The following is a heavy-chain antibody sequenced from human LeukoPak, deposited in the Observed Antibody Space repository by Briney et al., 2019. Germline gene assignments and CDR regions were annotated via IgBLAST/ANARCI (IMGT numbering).Heavy chain of an antibody. CDR2: IGSSVSTR. J-gene: IGHJ4*02. CDR1: GFTFSSYS. V-gene: IGHV3-48*01. Sequence: PGGSLRLSGAVSGFTFSSYSMNWVRRAPGKGLEWVSYIGSSVSTRYYADSVKGRFTISRDNGKHSLYLQMNSLRAEDTAVYYCAREGSDFWSGYSKGYFDYWGQGTLVTVSS. D-gene: IGHD3-3*01. CDR3: AREGSDFWSGYSKGYFDY.